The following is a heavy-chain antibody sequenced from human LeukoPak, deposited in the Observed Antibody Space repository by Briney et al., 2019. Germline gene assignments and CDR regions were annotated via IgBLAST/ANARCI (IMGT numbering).Heavy chain of an antibody. D-gene: IGHD6-13*01. V-gene: IGHV4-39*07. Sequence: SETLSLTCTVSGGSISSSSYYWGWIRQPPGKGLEWIGSIYYSGSTYYNPSLKSRVTISVDTSKNQFSLKLSSVTAADTAVYYCARDRSSSWYSWYFDLWGRGTLVTVSS. CDR1: GGSISSSSYY. J-gene: IGHJ2*01. CDR3: ARDRSSSWYSWYFDL. CDR2: IYYSGST.